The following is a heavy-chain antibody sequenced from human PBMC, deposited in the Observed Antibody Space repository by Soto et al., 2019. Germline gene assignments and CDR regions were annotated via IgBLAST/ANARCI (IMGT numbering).Heavy chain of an antibody. Sequence: QVQLVESGGGVVQPGGSLRLSCAASGFTFSTHGMHWVRRAPGKGLEWVALISSDGSKAYYVESVKGRFTISRDNSKNLVFLEMNSLRRDDTAVYFCAKPLGQWMSDHWGQGTQVTVSS. D-gene: IGHD3-16*01. CDR2: ISSDGSKA. CDR1: GFTFSTHG. V-gene: IGHV3-30*18. CDR3: AKPLGQWMSDH. J-gene: IGHJ4*02.